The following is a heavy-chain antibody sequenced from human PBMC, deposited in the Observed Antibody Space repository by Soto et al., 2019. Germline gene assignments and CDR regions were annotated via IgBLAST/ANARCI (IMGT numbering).Heavy chain of an antibody. D-gene: IGHD3-22*01. CDR3: ARGYYYDSLRLDS. J-gene: IGHJ4*02. Sequence: QVQLQQLGAGLLNPSETLSLTCGVYGGSFSTYYWSWIRQPQGKGLEWIGEINQSGSTNYNPSLKSRVTMSLDTSTKQFSLKMSSVTAADTAVYYCARGYYYDSLRLDSWGQGTLVTVSS. V-gene: IGHV4-34*01. CDR1: GGSFSTYY. CDR2: INQSGST.